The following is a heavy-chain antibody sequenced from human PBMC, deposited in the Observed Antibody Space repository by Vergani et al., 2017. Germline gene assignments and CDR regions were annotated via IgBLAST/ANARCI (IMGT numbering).Heavy chain of an antibody. D-gene: IGHD3-10*01. CDR3: ASSLWFGELSYYFDY. CDR2: IYYSGST. Sequence: QVQLQESGPGLVKPSETLSLTCAVSGGSISSYYWSWIRQPPGKGLEWIGYIYYSGSTNYNQSLKSRVTISVDTSKNQFSLKLSSVTAADTAVYYCASSLWFGELSYYFDYWGQGTLVTASS. J-gene: IGHJ4*02. CDR1: GGSISSYY. V-gene: IGHV4-59*12.